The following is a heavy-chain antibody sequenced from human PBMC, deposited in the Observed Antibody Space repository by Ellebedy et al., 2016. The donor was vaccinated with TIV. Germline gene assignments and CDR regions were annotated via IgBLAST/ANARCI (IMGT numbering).Heavy chain of an antibody. CDR3: ARYLGTGDNNGYYYFDY. CDR1: GFTFTIFA. D-gene: IGHD3-22*01. J-gene: IGHJ4*02. Sequence: GESLKISCAASGFTFTIFAMHWVPQAPGKGLEWVAVIWYDGSNKYYADSVKGRFTISRDNFQNTLYLQMNSLRPEDTAVYYCARYLGTGDNNGYYYFDYWGQGTLVTVSS. V-gene: IGHV3-33*01. CDR2: IWYDGSNK.